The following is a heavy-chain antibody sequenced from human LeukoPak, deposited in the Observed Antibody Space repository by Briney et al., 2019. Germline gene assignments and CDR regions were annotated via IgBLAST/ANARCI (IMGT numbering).Heavy chain of an antibody. V-gene: IGHV3-21*01. D-gene: IGHD3-22*01. CDR1: GFTFRNAG. Sequence: PGGSLRLSCAASGFTFRNAGMNWVRQAPGKGLEWVSSISSSSSYIYYADSVKGRFTISRDNAKNSLYLQMNSLRAEDTAVYYCARDPHPGSSGYSWGQGTLVTVSS. CDR3: ARDPHPGSSGYS. J-gene: IGHJ5*02. CDR2: ISSSSSYI.